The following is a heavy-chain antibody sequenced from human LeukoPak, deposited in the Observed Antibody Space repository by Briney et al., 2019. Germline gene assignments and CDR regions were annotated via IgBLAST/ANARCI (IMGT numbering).Heavy chain of an antibody. CDR3: ARGLRLYSSGWYPDWFDP. Sequence: ASVKVSCKASGYTFTGYYMHWVRQAPGQGLEWMGWINPNSGGTNYAQKFQGRVTMTRDTSISTAYMELSRLRSDDTAVYYCARGLRLYSSGWYPDWFDPWGQGTLVTASS. CDR2: INPNSGGT. D-gene: IGHD6-19*01. CDR1: GYTFTGYY. J-gene: IGHJ5*02. V-gene: IGHV1-2*02.